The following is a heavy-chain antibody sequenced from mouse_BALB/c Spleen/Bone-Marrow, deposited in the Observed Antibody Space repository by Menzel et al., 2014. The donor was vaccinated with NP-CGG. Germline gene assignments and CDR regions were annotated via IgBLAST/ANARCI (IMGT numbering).Heavy chain of an antibody. CDR3: ARGVDDYSWFAY. V-gene: IGHV5-6*01. D-gene: IGHD2-3*01. Sequence: EVQRVESGGDLVKPGGSLKLSCAASGFTFSNYGMSWVRQTPDKRLEWVATISSVGSYTYYPDSVKGRFTISRDNAKNTLFLQMSSLKSEDTAMYYCARGVDDYSWFAYWGQGTLVTVSA. CDR1: GFTFSNYG. CDR2: ISSVGSYT. J-gene: IGHJ3*01.